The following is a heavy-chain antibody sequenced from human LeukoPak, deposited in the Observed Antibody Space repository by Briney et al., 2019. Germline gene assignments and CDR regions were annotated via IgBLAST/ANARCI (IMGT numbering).Heavy chain of an antibody. V-gene: IGHV3-21*01. D-gene: IGHD3-10*01. CDR2: ISRSSSYI. J-gene: IGHJ4*02. CDR3: AREDVLLWFGEPSYFDY. Sequence: GGSLRLSCVASGFTFSSYSMNWVRQAPGKGLEWVSSISRSSSYINYADSLKGRFTISRDNAKNSLYLQMNSLRAEDTAVYYCAREDVLLWFGEPSYFDYWGQGTLVTVSS. CDR1: GFTFSSYS.